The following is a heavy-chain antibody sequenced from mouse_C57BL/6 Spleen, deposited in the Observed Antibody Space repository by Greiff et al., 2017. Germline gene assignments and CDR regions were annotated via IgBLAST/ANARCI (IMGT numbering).Heavy chain of an antibody. D-gene: IGHD1-1*01. CDR2: FYPGSGSI. Sequence: QVQLQQSGAELVKPGASVKLSCKASGYTFTEYTIHWVKQRSGQGLEWIGWFYPGSGSIKYNEKFKDKATLTADKSSSTVYMELSRLTSEESAVYFCEKHGIYYYGSSYKGYAMDYWGQGTSVTVSS. V-gene: IGHV1-62-2*01. CDR1: GYTFTEYT. CDR3: EKHGIYYYGSSYKGYAMDY. J-gene: IGHJ4*01.